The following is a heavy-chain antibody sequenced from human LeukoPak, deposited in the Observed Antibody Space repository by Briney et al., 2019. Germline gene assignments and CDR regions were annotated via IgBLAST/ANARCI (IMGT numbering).Heavy chain of an antibody. D-gene: IGHD6-13*01. J-gene: IGHJ5*02. CDR1: GGSISNYY. Sequence: SETLSLTCTVSGGSISNYYWSWIRQPPGKGLEWIGYIYYSGTTNYNPSLKSRVTISVDTSKNQFSLKLSSVTAADTAVYYCAREGYSSSWYEVWFDPWGQGTLVTVSS. CDR2: IYYSGTT. V-gene: IGHV4-59*12. CDR3: AREGYSSSWYEVWFDP.